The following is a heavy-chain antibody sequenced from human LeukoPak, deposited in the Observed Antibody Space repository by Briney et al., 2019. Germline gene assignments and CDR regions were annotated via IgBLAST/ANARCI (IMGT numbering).Heavy chain of an antibody. V-gene: IGHV1-24*01. CDR1: GYTLTELS. CDR3: ATDSTYGGKIAFDI. CDR2: FDPEDGET. Sequence: ASVKVSCTVSGYTLTELSVHWVRQAPGKGLGWMGGFDPEDGETIYAQKFQGRVTMTEDTSTDTAYMELSSLRSEDTAVYYCATDSTYGGKIAFDIWGQGTMVTVSS. J-gene: IGHJ3*02. D-gene: IGHD4-17*01.